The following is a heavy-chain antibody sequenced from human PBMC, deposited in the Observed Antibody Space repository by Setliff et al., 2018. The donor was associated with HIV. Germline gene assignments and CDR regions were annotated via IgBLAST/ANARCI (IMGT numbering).Heavy chain of an antibody. CDR2: ISGSGGST. D-gene: IGHD6-19*01. CDR1: GFTFSSYA. Sequence: PGGSLRLSCAASGFTFSSYAMSWVRQAPGKGLEWVSAISGSGGSTYYADSVKGRFTISRDNSKNTLYLQMNSLRAEETAVYYCAGESSIAVAEYFQHWGQGTLVTVSS. CDR3: AGESSIAVAEYFQH. J-gene: IGHJ1*01. V-gene: IGHV3-23*01.